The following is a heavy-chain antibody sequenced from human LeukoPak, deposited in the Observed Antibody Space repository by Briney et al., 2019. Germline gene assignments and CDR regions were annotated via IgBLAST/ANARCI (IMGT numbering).Heavy chain of an antibody. CDR3: ARGLPPTYYYYYGMDV. Sequence: SETLSLTCAVSGGSISSSNWWSWVRQPPGKGLEWIGEIYHSGSTNYNPSLKSRVTISVDKSKNQFSLKLSSVTAADTAVYYCARGLPPTYYYYYGMDVWGQGTTVTVSS. V-gene: IGHV4-4*02. J-gene: IGHJ6*02. CDR1: GGSISSSNW. D-gene: IGHD2-15*01. CDR2: IYHSGST.